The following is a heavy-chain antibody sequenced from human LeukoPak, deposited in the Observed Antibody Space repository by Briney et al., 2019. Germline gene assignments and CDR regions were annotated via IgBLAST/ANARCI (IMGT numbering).Heavy chain of an antibody. V-gene: IGHV3-7*01. CDR2: IKEDGSEK. CDR1: GFTFSSYW. J-gene: IGHJ4*02. Sequence: GGSLRLSCAASGFTFSSYWMSWVRQAPGKGLEWVANIKEDGSEKYYVDSVRGRFTISRDNARNSLYLQMNSLRAEDTAVYYCARDADLYDSSGYYEYWGQGTLVTVSS. D-gene: IGHD3-22*01. CDR3: ARDADLYDSSGYYEY.